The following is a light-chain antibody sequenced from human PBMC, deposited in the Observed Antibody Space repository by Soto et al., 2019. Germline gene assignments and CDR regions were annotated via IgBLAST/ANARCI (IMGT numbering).Light chain of an antibody. CDR3: QQYNNWPLT. J-gene: IGKJ4*01. CDR2: GAS. Sequence: EVVMTQSPATLSVSPGETATLSCRASQTVRSNLAWYQQKPGQAPRLLIYGASTRATGIPARFSGSGSGTEFTLTISSLQSEDFAIYYCQQYNNWPLTFGRGTKVEFK. V-gene: IGKV3-15*01. CDR1: QTVRSN.